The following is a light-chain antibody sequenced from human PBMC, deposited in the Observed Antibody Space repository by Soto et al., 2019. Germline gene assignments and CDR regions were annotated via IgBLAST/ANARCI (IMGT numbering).Light chain of an antibody. V-gene: IGKV1-27*01. J-gene: IGKJ4*01. CDR2: AAC. CDR3: QKYNHAPT. CDR1: QGISNY. Sequence: DIQMTQSPSSLSASVGDRVTITCRASQGISNYLAWYQQKPGKVPELLIYAACTLQSGVPSRFSGSGSGTDFTLTISRLQPEDVATYYCQKYNHAPTFGGGTKVEIK.